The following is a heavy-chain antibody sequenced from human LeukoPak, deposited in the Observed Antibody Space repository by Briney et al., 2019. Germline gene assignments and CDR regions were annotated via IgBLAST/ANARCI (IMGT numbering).Heavy chain of an antibody. Sequence: PSETLSLTCIVSGDSMTTYYWNWIRRPPGRGLEWIGYIHYNGQTDFNPSLKSRVTISLDTSKNEFSLQLKSVTAADTALYYCTTIHYRDSSGWYRFDYWGQGALVTVSS. J-gene: IGHJ4*02. CDR3: TTIHYRDSSGWYRFDY. D-gene: IGHD6-19*01. V-gene: IGHV4-59*08. CDR1: GDSMTTYY. CDR2: IHYNGQT.